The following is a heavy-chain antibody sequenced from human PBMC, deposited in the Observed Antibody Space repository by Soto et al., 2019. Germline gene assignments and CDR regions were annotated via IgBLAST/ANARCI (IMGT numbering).Heavy chain of an antibody. V-gene: IGHV1-18*01. CDR3: ARDEAYKWNDGGWFDP. Sequence: QVQLVQSGAEVKKPGASVKVSCKASGYTFTSYGISWVRQASGQGLEWMGWISAYNGNTKYAQKLQGRVTMTTDTPTSTAYLELRSLGSADTAVYYWARDEAYKWNDGGWFDPWGQGTLVTVPS. J-gene: IGHJ5*02. CDR2: ISAYNGNT. CDR1: GYTFTSYG. D-gene: IGHD1-1*01.